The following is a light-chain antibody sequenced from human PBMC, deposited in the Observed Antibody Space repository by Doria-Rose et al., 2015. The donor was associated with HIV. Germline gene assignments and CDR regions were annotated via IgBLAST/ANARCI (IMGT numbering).Light chain of an antibody. CDR1: QSFSSTY. CDR3: HQYGTSWT. V-gene: IGKV3-20*01. Sequence: TQSPGTLSLSPGEMATLSCRASQSFSSTYLAWYQQKPGQAPSLLIYDGFTRATGIPDRFSASGSWTDFTLTTNRLEPEDFALYYCHQYGTSWTFGQGTKVEI. J-gene: IGKJ1*01. CDR2: DGF.